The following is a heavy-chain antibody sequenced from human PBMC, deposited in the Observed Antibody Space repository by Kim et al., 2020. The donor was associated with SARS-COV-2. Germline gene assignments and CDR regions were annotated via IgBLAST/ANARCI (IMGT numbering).Heavy chain of an antibody. CDR3: AWAYSSSWLGFDY. D-gene: IGHD6-13*01. V-gene: IGHV1-69*02. Sequence: AQKFQGRVTITADKSTSTAYMELSSLRSEDTAVYYCAWAYSSSWLGFDYWGQGTLVTVSS. J-gene: IGHJ4*02.